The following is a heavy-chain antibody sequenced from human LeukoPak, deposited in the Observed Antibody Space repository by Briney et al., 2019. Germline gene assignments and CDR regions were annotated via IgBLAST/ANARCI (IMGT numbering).Heavy chain of an antibody. Sequence: PGGSLRLSCVASGFSFDAYAMSWVRQAPGKGLEWVSGISGRGGTTFYADSVKGRFTTSRDNSKNTLYLQMNSLRAEDTAVYYCAKDRGFSGYDQNFFDYWGQGTLVTVSS. CDR2: ISGRGGTT. V-gene: IGHV3-23*01. J-gene: IGHJ4*02. CDR3: AKDRGFSGYDQNFFDY. CDR1: GFSFDAYA. D-gene: IGHD5-12*01.